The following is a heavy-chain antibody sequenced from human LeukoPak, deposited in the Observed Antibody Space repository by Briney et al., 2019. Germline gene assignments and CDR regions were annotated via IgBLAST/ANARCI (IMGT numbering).Heavy chain of an antibody. Sequence: SETLSLTCTVSGGSISSYYWSWIRQPAGKGLEWIGRIYTSGSTNYNPSLKSRVTMSVDTSKNQFSLKLSSVTAADTAVYYCVRHTTAYWYFDLWGRGTLVTVSS. J-gene: IGHJ2*01. V-gene: IGHV4-4*07. CDR2: IYTSGST. CDR1: GGSISSYY. D-gene: IGHD4-17*01. CDR3: VRHTTAYWYFDL.